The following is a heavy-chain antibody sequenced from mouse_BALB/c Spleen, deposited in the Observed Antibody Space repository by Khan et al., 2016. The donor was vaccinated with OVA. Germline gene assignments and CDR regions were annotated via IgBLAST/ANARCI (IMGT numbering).Heavy chain of an antibody. J-gene: IGHJ3*01. CDR2: IFPGTGTT. Sequence: QVQLQQSGAELVKPGASVKLSCKTSGYTFTSYWIQWVKQRPGQGLGWIGQIFPGTGTTYYNENFKGKATLTVDTSSNTAYMQFSSLTSEDSAGYCCARGYFGNYEFAYGGQGTLVTVSP. D-gene: IGHD2-1*01. CDR1: GYTFTSYW. CDR3: ARGYFGNYEFAY. V-gene: IGHV1S132*01.